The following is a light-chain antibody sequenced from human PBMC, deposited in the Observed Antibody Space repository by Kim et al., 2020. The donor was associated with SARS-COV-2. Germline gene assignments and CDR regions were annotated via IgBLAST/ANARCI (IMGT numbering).Light chain of an antibody. Sequence: GKRVTISCSRSSSNIRSNTVNWYQHLPRAAPRLLIHSNNRRPSGVPGRFSGSKSGTSASLAIGGLQSEDEADYYCASWDDSLSGPTFGGGTQLTVL. CDR3: ASWDDSLSGPT. V-gene: IGLV1-44*01. CDR2: SNN. J-gene: IGLJ2*01. CDR1: SSNIRSNT.